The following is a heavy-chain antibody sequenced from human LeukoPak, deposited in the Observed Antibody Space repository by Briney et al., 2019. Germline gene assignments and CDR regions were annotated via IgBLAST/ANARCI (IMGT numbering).Heavy chain of an antibody. Sequence: GRSLRLSCAASGFTFSSYAMHWVRQAPGKGLEWVAVISYDGSNKYYADSVKGRFTISRDNSKNTLYLQMNSLRAEDTAVHYCARAESGYGLFDYWGQGTLVTVSS. J-gene: IGHJ4*02. CDR1: GFTFSSYA. CDR2: ISYDGSNK. V-gene: IGHV3-30-3*01. CDR3: ARAESGYGLFDY. D-gene: IGHD3-3*01.